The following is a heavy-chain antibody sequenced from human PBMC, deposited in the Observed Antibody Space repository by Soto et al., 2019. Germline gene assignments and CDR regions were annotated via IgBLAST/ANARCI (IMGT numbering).Heavy chain of an antibody. D-gene: IGHD6-19*01. CDR2: ISYDGSNK. Sequence: GGSLRLSCAASGFTFSSYAMHWVRQAPGKGLEWVAVISYDGSNKYYADSVKGRFTISRDNSKNTLYLQMDSLRAEDTAVYYCARDRLQWLVYDAFDIWGQGTMVTVSS. V-gene: IGHV3-30-3*01. J-gene: IGHJ3*02. CDR3: ARDRLQWLVYDAFDI. CDR1: GFTFSSYA.